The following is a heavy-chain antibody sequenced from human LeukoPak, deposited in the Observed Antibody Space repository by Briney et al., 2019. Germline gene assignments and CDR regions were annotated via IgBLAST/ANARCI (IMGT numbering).Heavy chain of an antibody. D-gene: IGHD1-1*01. CDR2: IHPHGRYA. CDR1: GLAFSDYF. Sequence: GGSLRLSCAASGLAFSDYFMHLVRQSPEKGLVWVSDIHPHGRYAAYADSVRGRFTISRDDAKNTLYLQMNSLTSEDTAVYYCVRGTNDWKGLDYWGQGTLVTASS. CDR3: VRGTNDWKGLDY. V-gene: IGHV3-74*03. J-gene: IGHJ4*02.